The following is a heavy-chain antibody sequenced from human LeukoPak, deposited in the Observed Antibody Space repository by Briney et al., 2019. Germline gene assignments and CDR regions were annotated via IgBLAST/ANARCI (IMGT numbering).Heavy chain of an antibody. D-gene: IGHD3-22*01. V-gene: IGHV4-4*07. CDR1: GGSISSYY. CDR3: ARGRRGYYDSSGYYDFDY. J-gene: IGHJ4*02. CDR2: IYTSGST. Sequence: SETLSLTCTVSGGSISSYYWSWIRQPAGKGLEWIGRIYTSGSTNYNPSLKSRVTMSVDTSKNQFSLKLSSVTAADTAVYYCARGRRGYYDSSGYYDFDYWGQGTLVTVSS.